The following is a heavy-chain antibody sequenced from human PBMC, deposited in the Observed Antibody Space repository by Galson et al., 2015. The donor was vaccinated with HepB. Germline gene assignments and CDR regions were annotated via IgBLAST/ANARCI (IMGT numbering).Heavy chain of an antibody. D-gene: IGHD3-3*01. J-gene: IGHJ3*02. Sequence: SLRLSCAASGFTVSSNYMSWVRQAPGKGLEWVSVIYSGGSTYYADSVKGRFTISRDNSKNTLYLQMNSLRAEDTAVYYCASAGVPWSRDAFDIWGQGTMVTVSS. V-gene: IGHV3-53*01. CDR2: IYSGGST. CDR1: GFTVSSNY. CDR3: ASAGVPWSRDAFDI.